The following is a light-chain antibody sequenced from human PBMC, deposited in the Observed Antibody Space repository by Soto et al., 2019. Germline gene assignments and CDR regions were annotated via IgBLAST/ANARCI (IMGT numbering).Light chain of an antibody. J-gene: IGKJ5*01. CDR1: QSSSNF. CDR3: QQSNRAPLT. V-gene: IGKV1-39*01. CDR2: AAS. Sequence: DIQMTQSPSSLSASVGDRVTITCRASQSSSNFLNWYQQKPGKAPKLLIYAASTLQSGVPSRFSGSGSGTEFTLTISSLQPEDFATYYCQQSNRAPLTFGQGTRLEIK.